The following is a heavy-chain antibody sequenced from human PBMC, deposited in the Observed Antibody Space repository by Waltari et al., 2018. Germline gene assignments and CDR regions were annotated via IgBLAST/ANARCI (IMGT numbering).Heavy chain of an antibody. Sequence: QVQLVQSGAEVKKPGASVKVSCKASGYTFTSYAMHWVRQAPGQRIEWMGWINAGNGNTKYSQKFQGRVTITRDTSASTAYMELSSLRSEDTAVYYCARDYCSGGSCYYFDYWGQGTLVTVSS. CDR2: INAGNGNT. V-gene: IGHV1-3*01. CDR1: GYTFTSYA. D-gene: IGHD2-15*01. J-gene: IGHJ4*02. CDR3: ARDYCSGGSCYYFDY.